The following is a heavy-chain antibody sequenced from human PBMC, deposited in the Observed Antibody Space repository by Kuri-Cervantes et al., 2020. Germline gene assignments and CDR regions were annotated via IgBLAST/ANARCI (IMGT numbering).Heavy chain of an antibody. D-gene: IGHD3-9*01. CDR1: GFTFSSYS. CDR2: ISSSSSYI. J-gene: IGHJ4*02. V-gene: IGHV3-21*01. CDR3: ARDAPLRYFDWLLYFDY. Sequence: GGSLRLSCAASGFTFSSYSMNWVRQAPGKGLEWVSSISSSSSYIYYADSVKGRFTISRENAKNSLYLQMNSLRAGDTAVYYCARDAPLRYFDWLLYFDYWGQGTLVTVSS.